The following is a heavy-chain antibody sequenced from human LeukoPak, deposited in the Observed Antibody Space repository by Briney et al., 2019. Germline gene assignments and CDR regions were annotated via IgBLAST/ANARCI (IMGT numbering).Heavy chain of an antibody. Sequence: PGRSLRLSCAASGVTLSPYGMHWVRQAPGKGLEWGAVISYEGGTQHYADSVKGRFIISRDNPRNTLYLQMNILRTEDTAVYYCAKEGTPQVSTWYDLWGQGTQVIVSS. J-gene: IGHJ5*02. V-gene: IGHV3-30*18. CDR3: AKEGTPQVSTWYDL. CDR1: GVTLSPYG. CDR2: ISYEGGTQ. D-gene: IGHD3-10*01.